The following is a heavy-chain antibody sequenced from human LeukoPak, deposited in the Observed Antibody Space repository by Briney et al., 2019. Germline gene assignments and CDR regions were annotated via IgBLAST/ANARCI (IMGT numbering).Heavy chain of an antibody. Sequence: PSETLSLTCTVSGDSVSDSSYYWGWIRQPPGKGLEWIGSIYYSGSTYYKPSLKGRVTISVDTSKNQFSLNLTSVTAADTAVYYCARGSVDYYFDYWGQGTLVTVSS. V-gene: IGHV4-39*01. CDR1: GDSVSDSSYY. J-gene: IGHJ4*02. CDR2: IYYSGST. D-gene: IGHD3-9*01. CDR3: ARGSVDYYFDY.